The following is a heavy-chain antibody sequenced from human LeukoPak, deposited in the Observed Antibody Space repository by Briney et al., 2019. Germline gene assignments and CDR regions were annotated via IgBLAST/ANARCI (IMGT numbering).Heavy chain of an antibody. J-gene: IGHJ5*01. CDR3: ARRSCSGGTCYESRGWFDS. V-gene: IGHV4-4*07. CDR2: IYSTGTT. CDR1: GGSMDQYY. D-gene: IGHD2-15*01. Sequence: SETLSLTCTVSGGSMDQYYWSWIRQPAGKGLEWIGRIYSTGTTYYNPSLKSRVTISVDTSKNQSSLKLSSVTAADTAVYYCARRSCSGGTCYESRGWFDSWGQGTLVTVSS.